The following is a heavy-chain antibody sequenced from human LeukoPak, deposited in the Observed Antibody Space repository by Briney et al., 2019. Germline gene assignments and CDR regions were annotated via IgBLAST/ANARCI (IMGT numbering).Heavy chain of an antibody. Sequence: GGSLRLSCEASGLTFGNFGMTWVRQAPGKGLQWVSGITGSSTWTYYAASVKGRFTVSRDNSQNTLHLQMNSLRADDTAVYYCARGLVSSGTGYFDLWGRGTLVTVSS. CDR2: ITGSSTWT. J-gene: IGHJ2*01. V-gene: IGHV3-23*01. CDR1: GLTFGNFG. D-gene: IGHD3-10*01. CDR3: ARGLVSSGTGYFDL.